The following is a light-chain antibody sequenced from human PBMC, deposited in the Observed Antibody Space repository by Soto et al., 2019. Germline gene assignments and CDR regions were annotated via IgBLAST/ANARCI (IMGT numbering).Light chain of an antibody. V-gene: IGLV2-14*03. J-gene: IGLJ1*01. CDR3: SSYTSSSTYV. CDR2: DVR. Sequence: QSALTQPASVSGSPGQPITISCTGTSSDVGGYNFVSWYQHHPGKAPKLLIYDVRNRPSGVSHRFSGSKSGNTASLTISGLQAEDEADYYCSSYTSSSTYVFGTGTKVTVL. CDR1: SSDVGGYNF.